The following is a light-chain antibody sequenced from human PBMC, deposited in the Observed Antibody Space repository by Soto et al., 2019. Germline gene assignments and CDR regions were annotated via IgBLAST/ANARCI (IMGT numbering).Light chain of an antibody. Sequence: QSALTQPASVSGSPGQSITISCTGTSSDVGGYNYVSWYQQHPGKAPKLMIYDVSNWPSGVPNRVSGSKSGNTASLTISGPKAEDEAEYYGGSYTSSSTPRHLVFGGGTKLTVL. V-gene: IGLV2-14*01. J-gene: IGLJ3*02. CDR2: DVS. CDR1: SSDVGGYNY. CDR3: GSYTSSSTPRHLV.